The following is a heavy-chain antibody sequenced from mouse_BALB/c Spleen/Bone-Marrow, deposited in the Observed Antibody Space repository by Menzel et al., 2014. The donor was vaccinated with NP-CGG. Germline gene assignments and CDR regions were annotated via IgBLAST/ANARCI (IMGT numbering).Heavy chain of an antibody. CDR1: GFNIKDTY. D-gene: IGHD1-1*01. V-gene: IGHV14-3*02. CDR3: AAYYYGSSYGPAY. Sequence: EVQLQQSGAELVKPGASVKLSCTASGFNIKDTYMHWVKQRPEQGLEWIGRIDPANGNTKYDPKFQGKATITADTSSNTAYLQLSSLTSEDTAVYYCAAYYYGSSYGPAYWGQGTLVTVSA. J-gene: IGHJ3*01. CDR2: IDPANGNT.